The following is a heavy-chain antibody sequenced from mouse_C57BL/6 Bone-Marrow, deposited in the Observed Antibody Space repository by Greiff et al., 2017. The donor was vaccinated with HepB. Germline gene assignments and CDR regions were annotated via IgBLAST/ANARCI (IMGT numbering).Heavy chain of an antibody. CDR2: IHPNSGST. D-gene: IGHD1-1*01. Sequence: QVQLQQPGAELVKPGASVKLSCKASGYTFTSYWMHWVKQRPGQGLEWIGMIHPNSGSTNYNEKFKSKATLTVDKSSSTADMQLSSLTSEDSAVYYCARLNYGSLWFAYWGQGTLVTVSA. J-gene: IGHJ3*01. CDR1: GYTFTSYW. CDR3: ARLNYGSLWFAY. V-gene: IGHV1-64*01.